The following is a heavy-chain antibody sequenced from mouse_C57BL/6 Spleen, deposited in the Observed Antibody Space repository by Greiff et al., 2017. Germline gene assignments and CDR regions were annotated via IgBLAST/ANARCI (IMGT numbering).Heavy chain of an antibody. Sequence: QVQLQQSGAELVMPGASVKLSCKASGYTFTSYWMHWVKQRPGQGLEWIGEIDPSDSYTNYNQKFKGMSTLTVDKSSSTANMQLSSLTSGDSAVYYCEGRGCYYYLFAYWGQGALVTVSA. J-gene: IGHJ3*01. V-gene: IGHV1-69*01. D-gene: IGHD1-1*01. CDR1: GYTFTSYW. CDR2: IDPSDSYT. CDR3: EGRGCYYYLFAY.